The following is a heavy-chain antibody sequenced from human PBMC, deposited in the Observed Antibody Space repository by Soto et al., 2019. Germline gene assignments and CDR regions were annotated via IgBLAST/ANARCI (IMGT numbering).Heavy chain of an antibody. V-gene: IGHV1-69*13. Sequence: ASVKVSCKASGGTFSSYAISWVRQAPGQGLEWMGGIIPIFGTANYAQKFQGRVTITADESTSTAYMELSSLRSEDTAVYYCARCSLGLVGGIDWYFDLWGRGTLVTVSS. D-gene: IGHD2-15*01. CDR1: GGTFSSYA. CDR3: ARCSLGLVGGIDWYFDL. J-gene: IGHJ2*01. CDR2: IIPIFGTA.